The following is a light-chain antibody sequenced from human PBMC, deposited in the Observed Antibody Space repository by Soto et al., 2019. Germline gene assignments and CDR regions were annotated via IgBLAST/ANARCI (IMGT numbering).Light chain of an antibody. CDR1: QSVSSN. V-gene: IGKV3-15*01. Sequence: EIVMTQSPATLSVSPGERATLSCRASQSVSSNLAWYQQKPGQAPRLLIYGASTRATGIPARFRGSGSGRAFTLTISSLQSEDFAVYYCQQYNNWTPYTFGQGTKLEIK. J-gene: IGKJ2*01. CDR3: QQYNNWTPYT. CDR2: GAS.